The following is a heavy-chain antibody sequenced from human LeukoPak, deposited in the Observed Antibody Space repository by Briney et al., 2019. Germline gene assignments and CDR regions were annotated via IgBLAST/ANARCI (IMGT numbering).Heavy chain of an antibody. CDR3: AKGVQLGGYYFDY. CDR1: GFTFSSYA. Sequence: GGSLRLSCAASGFTFSSYAMSWVRQAPGKGLEWVSSISNSSGSTYYADSVKGRFTISRDNPKNTLYLQMDSLRAEDTAIYYCAKGVQLGGYYFDYWGQGTLVTVSS. CDR2: ISNSSGST. V-gene: IGHV3-23*01. J-gene: IGHJ4*02. D-gene: IGHD1-1*01.